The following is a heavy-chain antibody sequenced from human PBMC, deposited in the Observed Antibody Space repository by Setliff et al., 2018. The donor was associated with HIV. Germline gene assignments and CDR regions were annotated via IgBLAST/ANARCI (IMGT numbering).Heavy chain of an antibody. J-gene: IGHJ3*02. CDR1: GFTFKNYW. Sequence: GGSLRLSCAASGFTFKNYWMHWVRQLPGKGLVWVSRINTDGSSSDYADSVKGRFTISRDNAKDTLYLQMNSLRADDTALYYCAREQNHYNFWSGHNYDAFDIWGQGTMVTVSS. D-gene: IGHD3-3*01. CDR2: INTDGSSS. CDR3: AREQNHYNFWSGHNYDAFDI. V-gene: IGHV3-74*01.